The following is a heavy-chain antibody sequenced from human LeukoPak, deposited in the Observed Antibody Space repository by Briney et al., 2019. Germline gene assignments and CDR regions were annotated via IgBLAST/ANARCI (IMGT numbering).Heavy chain of an antibody. CDR1: GYTFTCYY. V-gene: IGHV1-2*02. D-gene: IGHD3-3*01. Sequence: ASVKVSCKASGYTFTCYYMHWVRQAPGQGLEWMGWINPNSGGTNYAQKFLGRVTMTRDTSISTAYMELSRLRSDDTAVYYCARARDPIRFLEWLSSFDYWGQGTLVTVSS. CDR3: ARARDPIRFLEWLSSFDY. CDR2: INPNSGGT. J-gene: IGHJ4*02.